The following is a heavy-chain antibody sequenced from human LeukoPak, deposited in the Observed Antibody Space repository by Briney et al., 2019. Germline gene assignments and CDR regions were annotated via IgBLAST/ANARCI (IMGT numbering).Heavy chain of an antibody. V-gene: IGHV3-20*04. Sequence: GGSLRLSCAASGFTFDDYGMSWVRQAPGKGLEWVSGINWNGGSTGYADSVKGRFTISRDNAKNSLYLQMNSLRAEDTASYYCARDYADRTYYDFWSGYYPDYWGQGTLVTVSS. CDR3: ARDYADRTYYDFWSGYYPDY. J-gene: IGHJ4*02. CDR1: GFTFDDYG. D-gene: IGHD3-3*01. CDR2: INWNGGST.